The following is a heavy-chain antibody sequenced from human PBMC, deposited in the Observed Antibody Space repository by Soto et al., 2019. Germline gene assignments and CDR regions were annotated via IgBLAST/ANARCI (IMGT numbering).Heavy chain of an antibody. CDR3: ARTPIYDYVWGSYRYNYFDY. V-gene: IGHV4-39*01. Sequence: SETLSLTCTVSGGSISSSSYYWGWIRQPPGKGMELIGYIYYSGSTNYNPSLKSRVTISVDTSKNQFSLKLSSVTAADTAVYYCARTPIYDYVWGSYRYNYFDYWGQGTLVTVSS. D-gene: IGHD3-16*02. CDR2: IYYSGST. CDR1: GGSISSSSYY. J-gene: IGHJ4*02.